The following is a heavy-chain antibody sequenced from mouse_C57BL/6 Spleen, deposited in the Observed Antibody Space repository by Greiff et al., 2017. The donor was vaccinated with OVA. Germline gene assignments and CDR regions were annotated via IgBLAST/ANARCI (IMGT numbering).Heavy chain of an antibody. CDR3: ARWDSSGDY. J-gene: IGHJ2*01. CDR1: GYTFTSYW. Sequence: QVQLQQPGAELVMPGASVKLSCKASGYTFTSYWMHWVKQRPGQGLEWIGEIDPSDSYTNYNQKFKGKSTLTVDKSSSTAYMQLSSLTSEDSAVYYCARWDSSGDYWGQGTTLTVSS. D-gene: IGHD3-2*02. V-gene: IGHV1-69*01. CDR2: IDPSDSYT.